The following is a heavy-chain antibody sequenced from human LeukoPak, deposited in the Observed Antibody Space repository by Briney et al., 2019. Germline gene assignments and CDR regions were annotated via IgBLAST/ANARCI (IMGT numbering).Heavy chain of an antibody. V-gene: IGHV5-51*01. CDR1: GSSFTSYW. J-gene: IGHJ3*02. CDR2: IYPGTSDT. CDR3: ARRSGTGEYDALNI. D-gene: IGHD7-27*01. Sequence: GESLQISCQGSGSSFTSYWIAWVRQVPGKGLEWMGTIYPGTSDTRYSPSFLGQVTISADKSITTAYLQWSSLKASDTAIYYCARRSGTGEYDALNIWGQGTMVTVSS.